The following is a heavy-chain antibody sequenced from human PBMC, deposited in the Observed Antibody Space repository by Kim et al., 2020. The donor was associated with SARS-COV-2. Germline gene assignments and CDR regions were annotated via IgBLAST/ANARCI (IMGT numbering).Heavy chain of an antibody. D-gene: IGHD3-10*01. CDR3: ARGSITMVRGVINNYYYGMDV. Sequence: SVKVSCKASGGTFSSYAISWVRQAPGQGLEWMGGIIPIFGTANYAQKFQGRVTITADESTSTAYMELSSLRSEDTAVYYCARGSITMVRGVINNYYYGMDVWGQGTTVTVSS. CDR1: GGTFSSYA. J-gene: IGHJ6*02. CDR2: IIPIFGTA. V-gene: IGHV1-69*13.